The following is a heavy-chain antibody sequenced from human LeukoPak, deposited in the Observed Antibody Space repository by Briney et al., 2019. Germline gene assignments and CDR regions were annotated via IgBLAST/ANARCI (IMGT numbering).Heavy chain of an antibody. CDR2: ISGSRAST. D-gene: IGHD1-26*01. CDR3: AKGRAVGESYYDY. V-gene: IGHV3-23*01. Sequence: PGGSLRLSCAASEFTFRTYAMSWVRQAPGKGLEWVSTISGSRASTYYADAVKGRFTISRDDSSNTLYLQMNSLRGEDTAIYYCAKGRAVGESYYDYWGQGTLVTVSS. J-gene: IGHJ4*02. CDR1: EFTFRTYA.